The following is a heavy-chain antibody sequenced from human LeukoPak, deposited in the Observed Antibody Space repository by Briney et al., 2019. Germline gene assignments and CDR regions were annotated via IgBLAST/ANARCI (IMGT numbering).Heavy chain of an antibody. Sequence: SETLSLTCTVSGGSISSYYWSWIRQPPGMGLEWIGYIYYSGSTNYNPSLKSRVTISVDTSKNQFSLKLSSVTAADTAVYYCARLGDQYSSSFNWFDPWGQGTLVTVSS. CDR1: GGSISSYY. D-gene: IGHD6-13*01. V-gene: IGHV4-59*08. CDR3: ARLGDQYSSSFNWFDP. J-gene: IGHJ5*02. CDR2: IYYSGST.